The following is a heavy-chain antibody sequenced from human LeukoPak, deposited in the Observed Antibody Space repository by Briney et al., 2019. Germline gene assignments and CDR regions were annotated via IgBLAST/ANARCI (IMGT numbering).Heavy chain of an antibody. CDR2: IRSKANSYAT. V-gene: IGHV3-73*01. J-gene: IGHJ6*02. Sequence: GGSLRLSCAASGFTFSGSAMHWVRQASGKGLEWVGRIRSKANSYATAYAVSVKGRFTISRDDSKNTAYLQMNSLKTEDTAVYYCTSRPSVATIVDYGMDVWGQGTTVTVSS. CDR3: TSRPSVATIVDYGMDV. CDR1: GFTFSGSA. D-gene: IGHD5-24*01.